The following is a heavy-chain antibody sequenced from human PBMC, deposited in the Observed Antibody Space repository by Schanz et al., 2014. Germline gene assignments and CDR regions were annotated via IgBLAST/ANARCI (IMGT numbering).Heavy chain of an antibody. D-gene: IGHD4-17*01. Sequence: QVHLQQWSAGLLQPSETLSLTCGVGGVSFSFYYWSWVRQPPGKGLEWIGEVHPSGTTNYNPSLSYRVTMPVDASKNQLSLRLTSVTAADTAVYYCAASLRRAHHEARFDPWGQGTLVTVSS. V-gene: IGHV4-34*02. CDR3: AASLRRAHHEARFDP. J-gene: IGHJ5*02. CDR2: VHPSGTT. CDR1: GVSFSFYY.